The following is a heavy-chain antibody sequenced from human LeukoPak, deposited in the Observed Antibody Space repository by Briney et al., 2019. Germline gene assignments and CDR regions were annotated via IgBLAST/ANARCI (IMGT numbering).Heavy chain of an antibody. CDR1: GGSISSYY. V-gene: IGHV4-59*01. J-gene: IGHJ6*02. CDR2: IYYSGST. Sequence: SETLSLTCTVSGGSISSYYWSWIRQPPGKGLEWIGYIYYSGSTNYNPSLKSRVTISIDTSKNQFSLKLSSVTAADTAVYYCARNGARYYYGMDVGGQGTTVTVSS. CDR3: ARNGARYYYGMDV. D-gene: IGHD2-8*01.